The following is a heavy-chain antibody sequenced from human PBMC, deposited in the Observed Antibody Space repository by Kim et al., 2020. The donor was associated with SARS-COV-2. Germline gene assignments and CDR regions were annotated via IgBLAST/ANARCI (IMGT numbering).Heavy chain of an antibody. J-gene: IGHJ1*01. CDR1: GGSFSNYY. Sequence: SETLSLTCAVYGGSFSNYYWSWIRQPPGKGLEWIGEINHSGRTNYRPSLESRVTISIDTSKNQFSLQLRSVTVADTAVYYFARGPGTTTDWGQGTLVTVS. CDR2: INHSGRT. CDR3: ARGPGTTTD. V-gene: IGHV4-34*01. D-gene: IGHD1-26*01.